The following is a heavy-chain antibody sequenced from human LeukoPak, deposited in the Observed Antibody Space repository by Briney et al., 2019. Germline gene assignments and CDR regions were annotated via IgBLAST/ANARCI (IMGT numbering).Heavy chain of an antibody. CDR1: GGSFSGYY. Sequence: SETLSLTCAVYGGSFSGYYWSWVRQPPGKGLEGIGEINHSGSTNYKPSLKSRLPISVDTSKNQFSLKLSSVTAADTAVYYCARTNSSGWSYYYYYGMDVWGQGTTVTVSS. D-gene: IGHD6-19*01. J-gene: IGHJ6*02. CDR2: INHSGST. CDR3: ARTNSSGWSYYYYYGMDV. V-gene: IGHV4-34*01.